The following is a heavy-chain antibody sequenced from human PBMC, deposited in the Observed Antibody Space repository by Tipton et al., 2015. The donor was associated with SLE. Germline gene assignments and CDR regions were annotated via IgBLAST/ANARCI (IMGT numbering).Heavy chain of an antibody. J-gene: IGHJ4*02. Sequence: SLRLSCAASGFTFSSYWMHWVRQAPGKGLVWVSRTNSDGSSTSYADSVKGRFTISRDNAKNTLYLQMNSLRAEDTAVYYCAKDRGDFCSDYWGQGTLVTVSS. V-gene: IGHV3-74*01. CDR1: GFTFSSYW. CDR2: TNSDGSST. CDR3: AKDRGDFCSDY. D-gene: IGHD3-16*01.